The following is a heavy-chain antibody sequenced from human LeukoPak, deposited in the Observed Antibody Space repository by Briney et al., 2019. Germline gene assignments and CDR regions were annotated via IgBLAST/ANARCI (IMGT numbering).Heavy chain of an antibody. CDR3: ARDGQQWQIKDYFDY. J-gene: IGHJ4*02. D-gene: IGHD6-19*01. CDR1: GFTLSDYW. V-gene: IGHV3-74*01. Sequence: GGSLRLSCAASGFTLSDYWMHWVRQGPGKGLVWVSRINSDGSIRNYADSVKGRFAISRDNSKNTLYLQMNSLRAEDTAVYYCARDGQQWQIKDYFDYWGQGTLVTVSS. CDR2: INSDGSIR.